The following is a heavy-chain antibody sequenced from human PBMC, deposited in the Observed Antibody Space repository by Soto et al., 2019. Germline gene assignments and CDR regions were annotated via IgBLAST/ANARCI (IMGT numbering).Heavy chain of an antibody. CDR2: ISGGGDTT. V-gene: IGHV3-23*01. D-gene: IGHD3-10*01. J-gene: IGHJ4*02. Sequence: EVQLLESGGGLVQPGGSLRLSCAASGFTFNNYAMTWVLQAPGKGLEWVSAISGGGDTTSYADSVKGRFTVSRDGSKNTLYLQMSSLRAEDMALYYCAKGRGGSGSLTPRVDFWGQGTLVTVSS. CDR1: GFTFNNYA. CDR3: AKGRGGSGSLTPRVDF.